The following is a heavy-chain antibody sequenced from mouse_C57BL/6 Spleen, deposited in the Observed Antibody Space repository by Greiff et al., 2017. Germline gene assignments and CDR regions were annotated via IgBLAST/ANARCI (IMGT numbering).Heavy chain of an antibody. J-gene: IGHJ4*01. CDR2: ISSGGSYT. Sequence: EVKLMESGGDLVKPGGSLKLSCAASGFTFSSYGMSWVRQTPDKRLEWVATISSGGSYTYYPDSVKGRFTISRDNAKNTLYLQMSSLKSEDTAMYYCARHKNIGGTNAMDYWGQGTSVTVSS. V-gene: IGHV5-6*01. D-gene: IGHD3-3*01. CDR3: ARHKNIGGTNAMDY. CDR1: GFTFSSYG.